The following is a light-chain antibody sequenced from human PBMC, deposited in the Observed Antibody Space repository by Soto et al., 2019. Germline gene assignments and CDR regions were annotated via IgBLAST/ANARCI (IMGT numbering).Light chain of an antibody. CDR3: QQYGSLPWT. J-gene: IGKJ1*01. CDR1: QSVSNTY. V-gene: IGKV3-20*01. Sequence: EIVLTQSPGTLSLSPGERATLSCRASQSVSNTYLAWYQHTPGQAPRLLIYGASGRATGIPDRFSGNGSGTDFTLIISRLEPEDFAVYYCQQYGSLPWTFGQGTKVEIK. CDR2: GAS.